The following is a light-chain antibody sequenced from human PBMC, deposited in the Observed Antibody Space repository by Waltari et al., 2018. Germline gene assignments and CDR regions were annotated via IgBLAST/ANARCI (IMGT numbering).Light chain of an antibody. CDR1: DRAVGGYEY. CDR3: CSYADNNIYV. Sequence: QSALPQPRSVSGSPGQSVTISCPGPDRAVGGYEYVSWYQHHPGKAPKLLIYDVTKRPSGVPDRFAGSKSGNTASLTISGLHGEDEADYYCCSYADNNIYVFGTGTNVAVL. V-gene: IGLV2-11*01. J-gene: IGLJ1*01. CDR2: DVT.